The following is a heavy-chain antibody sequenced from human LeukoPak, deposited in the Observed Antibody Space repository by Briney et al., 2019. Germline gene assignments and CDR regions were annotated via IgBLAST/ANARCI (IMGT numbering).Heavy chain of an antibody. D-gene: IGHD4-17*01. V-gene: IGHV4-31*03. Sequence: SETLSLTCTDSGGSISSGGYYWSWIRQHPGKGLEWIGYIYYSGSTYYNPSLKSRVTISVDTSKNQFSLKLSSVTAADTAVYYRARGLSYGDYDYWGQGTLVTVSS. J-gene: IGHJ4*02. CDR1: GGSISSGGYY. CDR3: ARGLSYGDYDY. CDR2: IYYSGST.